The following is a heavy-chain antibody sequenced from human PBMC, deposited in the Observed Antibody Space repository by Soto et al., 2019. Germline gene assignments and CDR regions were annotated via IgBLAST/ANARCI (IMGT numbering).Heavy chain of an antibody. J-gene: IGHJ6*02. V-gene: IGHV3-33*01. CDR1: GFTFSSYG. D-gene: IGHD2-15*01. CDR3: ASEYCSGGRCYHYGMDV. CDR2: IWYDGSNK. Sequence: QVQLVESGGGVVQPGRSLRLSCAASGFTFSSYGMHWVRQAPGKGLEWVAVIWYDGSNKYYADSVKGRFTISRDNSKNTLYLQMNSLRAEDTAVYYCASEYCSGGRCYHYGMDVWGQGTTVTVSS.